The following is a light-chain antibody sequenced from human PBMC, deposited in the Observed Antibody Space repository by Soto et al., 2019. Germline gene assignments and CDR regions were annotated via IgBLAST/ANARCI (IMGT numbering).Light chain of an antibody. J-gene: IGLJ2*01. CDR2: DVS. Sequence: QSALTQPASVSGSPGQSITISCTGTSSDVGGYNYVSWYQQHPGKAPKLMIYDVSSRPSGVSNRFSGSKSGNTASLTISGLQAEDEADYYCSSYTSSSTLFGGGTRSPS. CDR3: SSYTSSSTL. V-gene: IGLV2-14*03. CDR1: SSDVGGYNY.